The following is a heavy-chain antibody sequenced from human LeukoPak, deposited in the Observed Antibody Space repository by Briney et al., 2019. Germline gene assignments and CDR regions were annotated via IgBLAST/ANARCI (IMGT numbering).Heavy chain of an antibody. CDR2: ISSNSGSI. CDR1: GFTFDDYA. Sequence: PGRSLRLSCAASGFTFDDYAMHWVRQAPGKGLEWVSGISSNSGSIGYADSVKGRFTISRDNAKNSLYLQMNSLRAEDTALYYCARDCEGAAGLYYYYYGMDVWGQGTTVTVSS. J-gene: IGHJ6*02. CDR3: ARDCEGAAGLYYYYYGMDV. D-gene: IGHD6-13*01. V-gene: IGHV3-9*01.